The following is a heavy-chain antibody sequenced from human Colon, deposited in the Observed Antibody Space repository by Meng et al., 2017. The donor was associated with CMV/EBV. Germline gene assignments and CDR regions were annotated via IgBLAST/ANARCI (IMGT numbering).Heavy chain of an antibody. CDR1: GFTFTIQY. D-gene: IGHD2-15*01. Sequence: QEQLVQSGAEVKKPWASVKVSCKASGFTFTIQYIHWVRQAPGQGLEWLGIIKTSGGSTGYAQKVQGRVTMTRDTSTSTVYRELSSLRSEDTAMYYCTGDIVLWGQGTLVTVSS. V-gene: IGHV1-46*01. CDR3: TGDIVL. CDR2: IKTSGGST. J-gene: IGHJ4*02.